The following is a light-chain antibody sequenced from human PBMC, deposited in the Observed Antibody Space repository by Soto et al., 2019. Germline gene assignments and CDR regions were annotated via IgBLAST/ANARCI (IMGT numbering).Light chain of an antibody. CDR3: QQYDASPPLT. V-gene: IGKV3-20*01. Sequence: EIVLTQSPGTLSLAPGDRATLSCRASQSVNSNYLAWYQQKPGQAPRLLLYGASSRAIGIPDRFSGSGSGTEFTLTISRLEPEDFAVYYCQQYDASPPLTFGGRTKVEIK. CDR2: GAS. J-gene: IGKJ4*01. CDR1: QSVNSNY.